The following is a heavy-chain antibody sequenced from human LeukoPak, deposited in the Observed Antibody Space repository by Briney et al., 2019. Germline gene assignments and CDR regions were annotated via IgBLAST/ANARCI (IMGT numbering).Heavy chain of an antibody. CDR1: GGSISSGGYY. D-gene: IGHD3-9*01. CDR3: AREGQGDILTGYYNVD. J-gene: IGHJ4*02. Sequence: SETLSLTCTVSGGSISSGGYYWSWIRQHPGKGLEWIGYIYYSGSTYYNPSLKSRVTISVDTSKNQFSLKLSSVTAADTAVYYCAREGQGDILTGYYNVDWGQGTLVTVSS. V-gene: IGHV4-31*03. CDR2: IYYSGST.